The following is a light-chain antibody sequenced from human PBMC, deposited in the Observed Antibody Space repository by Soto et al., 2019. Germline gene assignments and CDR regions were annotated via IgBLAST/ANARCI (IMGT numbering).Light chain of an antibody. CDR3: SSYTSSSTL. CDR1: SSDVGGYNY. J-gene: IGLJ2*01. V-gene: IGLV2-14*01. Sequence: SALTQPASVSGSPGQSLTSSCTGTSSDVGGYNYVSWYQQHPGKAPNLMIYDVSNRPSGVSNRFSGSKYGNTASLTISGLQAEDEADYYCSSYTSSSTLFCGGTKLTVL. CDR2: DVS.